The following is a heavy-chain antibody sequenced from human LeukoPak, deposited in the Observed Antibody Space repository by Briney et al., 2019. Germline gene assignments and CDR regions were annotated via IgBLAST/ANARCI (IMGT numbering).Heavy chain of an antibody. CDR2: ISNSGSS. D-gene: IGHD1-26*01. CDR1: GGSINSNY. CDR3: ARCRGDYYYGMDV. Sequence: SETLYLTCTVSGGSINSNYLSWIRQPPGKGLEWIGYISNSGSSNYNPSLKSRVVMSVDTSKTQFSLKLTSVTAADTAVYYCARCRGDYYYGMDVWGQGTTVTVPS. V-gene: IGHV4-59*01. J-gene: IGHJ6*02.